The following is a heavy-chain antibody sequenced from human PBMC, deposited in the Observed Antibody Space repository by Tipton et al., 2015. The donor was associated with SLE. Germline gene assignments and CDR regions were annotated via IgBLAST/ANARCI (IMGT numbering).Heavy chain of an antibody. Sequence: TLSLTCAVSGYSITTGYYWAWIRQPPGKGLEWIGSIHHGGNTYYNPSLKSRVTISVDTSKNQFSLRLTSVTAADTAVYYCATNWNWGQGTMVTVSS. J-gene: IGHJ3*01. V-gene: IGHV4-38-2*01. CDR3: ATNWN. CDR2: IHHGGNT. CDR1: GYSITTGYY. D-gene: IGHD1-1*01.